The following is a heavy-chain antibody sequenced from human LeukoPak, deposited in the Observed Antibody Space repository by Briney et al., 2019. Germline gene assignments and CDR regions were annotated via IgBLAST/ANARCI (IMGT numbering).Heavy chain of an antibody. V-gene: IGHV3-48*03. CDR2: ISSSGSTI. J-gene: IGHJ6*04. CDR3: ARDPASPKPMDV. Sequence: GGSLRLSCAASGFTFSSYEMNWVRQAPGKGLEWVSYISSSGSTIYYADSVKGRFTISRDNAKNSLYLQMNSLRAEDTAVYYCARDPASPKPMDVWGKGTTVTVSS. CDR1: GFTFSSYE. D-gene: IGHD2-2*01.